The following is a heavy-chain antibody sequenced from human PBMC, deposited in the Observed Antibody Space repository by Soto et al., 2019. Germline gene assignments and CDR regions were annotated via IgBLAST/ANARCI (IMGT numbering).Heavy chain of an antibody. CDR3: ARAAMGGSSWPFDY. CDR2: IYHSGST. J-gene: IGHJ4*02. Sequence: SVTLSLTCAVSSISIISPNWWRTVRQHPGKGLEWIGEIYHSGSTNYNPSLKSRVTISVDKSKNQFSLKLSSVTAADTAVYYCARAAMGGSSWPFDYWGQGTLVTVS. V-gene: IGHV4-4*02. D-gene: IGHD6-13*01. CDR1: SISIISPNW.